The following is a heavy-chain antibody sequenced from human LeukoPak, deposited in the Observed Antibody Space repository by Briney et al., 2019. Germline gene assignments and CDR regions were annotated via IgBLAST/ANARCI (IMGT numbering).Heavy chain of an antibody. CDR3: ARTSVTLNRGIIIIGYFYY. V-gene: IGHV3-48*04. D-gene: IGHD3-10*01. CDR1: GFTFSNYN. CDR2: ISSSGSTI. J-gene: IGHJ4*02. Sequence: GGSLRLSCAASGFTFSNYNMNWVRQAPGKGLEWVSYISSSGSTIYYADSVKGRFTISRDNAKNSLYLQMNSLRAEDTAVYYCARTSVTLNRGIIIIGYFYYWGQGTLVTVSS.